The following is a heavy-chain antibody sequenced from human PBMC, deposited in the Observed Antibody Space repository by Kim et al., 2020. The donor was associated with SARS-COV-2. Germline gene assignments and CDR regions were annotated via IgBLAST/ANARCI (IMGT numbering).Heavy chain of an antibody. CDR1: GFTFSSYG. CDR3: ARDSATYGSYGGFDY. J-gene: IGHJ4*02. CDR2: IWYDGSNK. D-gene: IGHD1-26*01. V-gene: IGHV3-33*01. Sequence: GGSLRLSCAASGFTFSSYGMHWVRQAPGKGLEWVAVIWYDGSNKYYADSVKGRFTISRDNSKNTLYLQMNSLRAEDTAVYYCARDSATYGSYGGFDYWGQGTRVTVSS.